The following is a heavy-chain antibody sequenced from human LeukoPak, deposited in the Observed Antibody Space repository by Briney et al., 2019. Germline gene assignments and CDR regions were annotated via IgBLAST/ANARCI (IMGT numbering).Heavy chain of an antibody. Sequence: ASVKVSCKASGYTFTSYGISWVRQAPGQGLEWMGWMNPNSGNTGYAQKFQGRVTMTRNTSISTAYMELSSLRSEDTAVYYCAREDCSGGSCYSIDPWGQGTLVTVSS. V-gene: IGHV1-8*02. D-gene: IGHD2-15*01. CDR3: AREDCSGGSCYSIDP. J-gene: IGHJ5*02. CDR1: GYTFTSYG. CDR2: MNPNSGNT.